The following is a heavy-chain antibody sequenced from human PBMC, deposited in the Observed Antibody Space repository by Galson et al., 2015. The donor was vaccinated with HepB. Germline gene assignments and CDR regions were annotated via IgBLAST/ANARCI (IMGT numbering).Heavy chain of an antibody. CDR1: GYTFTSYD. CDR3: ARGLSGSYGYDAFDI. Sequence: SVKVSCKASGYTFTSYDINWVRQATGQGLEWMGWMNPNSGNTGYAQKFQGGVTMTRNTSISTAYMELSSLRSEDTAVYYCARGLSGSYGYDAFDIWGQGTMVTVSS. CDR2: MNPNSGNT. V-gene: IGHV1-8*01. D-gene: IGHD1-26*01. J-gene: IGHJ3*02.